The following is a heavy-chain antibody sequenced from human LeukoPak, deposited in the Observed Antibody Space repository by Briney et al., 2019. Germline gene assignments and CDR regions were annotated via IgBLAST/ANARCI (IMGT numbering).Heavy chain of an antibody. CDR1: GFXFSNYG. V-gene: IGHV3-30*18. D-gene: IGHD3-10*01. Sequence: GGSLRLSCAASGFXFSNYGIHWVRQAPGKGLEWVAVISYDGSNKYYADSVKGRFTISRDNSKNTLYLQMNSLRAEDTAVYYCAKHYYGSGSPLVYFDYWGQGTLVTVSS. J-gene: IGHJ4*02. CDR3: AKHYYGSGSPLVYFDY. CDR2: ISYDGSNK.